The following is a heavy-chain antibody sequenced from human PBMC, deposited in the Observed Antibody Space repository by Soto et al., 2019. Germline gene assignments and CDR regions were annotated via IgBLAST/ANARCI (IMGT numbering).Heavy chain of an antibody. D-gene: IGHD1-26*01. J-gene: IGHJ5*02. V-gene: IGHV3-23*01. Sequence: EVQLLESGGGLVQPGGSLRLSCAASGFTFYNYAMSWVRQAPGNGLEWVSVISGTGSSTYYADSVKGRFTISRDNSKNTMYLQMNNLRAGDTAIFYCAKVASIGIVGPVNPPATNNWFDRWGQGTLVSVSS. CDR3: AKVASIGIVGPVNPPATNNWFDR. CDR2: ISGTGSST. CDR1: GFTFYNYA.